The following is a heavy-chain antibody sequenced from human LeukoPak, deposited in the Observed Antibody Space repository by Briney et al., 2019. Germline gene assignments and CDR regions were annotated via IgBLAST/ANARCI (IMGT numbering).Heavy chain of an antibody. V-gene: IGHV3-21*01. Sequence: GGSLRLSCAASGFTFSSYSMNWVRQAPGKGLEWVPYISSSSSYIYYADSVKGRFTISRDNAKNSLYLQMNSLRAEDTAVYYCARDENTIFGVVYEYNWFDPWGQGTLVTVSS. CDR3: ARDENTIFGVVYEYNWFDP. CDR1: GFTFSSYS. J-gene: IGHJ5*02. D-gene: IGHD3-3*01. CDR2: ISSSSSYI.